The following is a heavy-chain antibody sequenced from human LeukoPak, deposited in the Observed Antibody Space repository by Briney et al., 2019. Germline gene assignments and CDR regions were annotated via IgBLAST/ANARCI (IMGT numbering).Heavy chain of an antibody. Sequence: ASVKVSCKASGYTFTSYGISWVRQAPGQGLEWMGWISAYNGNTNYAQKLQGRVTMTTDTSTSTAYMELRSLRSDDTAVYYCARKCSEDVPKKRGCGVDYWGQGTLVTVSS. CDR1: GYTFTSYG. CDR3: ARKCSEDVPKKRGCGVDY. J-gene: IGHJ4*02. V-gene: IGHV1-18*01. CDR2: ISAYNGNT. D-gene: IGHD3-3*01.